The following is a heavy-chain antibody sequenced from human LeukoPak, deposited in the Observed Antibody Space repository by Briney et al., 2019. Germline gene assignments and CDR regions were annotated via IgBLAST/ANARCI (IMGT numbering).Heavy chain of an antibody. CDR3: ARGSWDLVTGYYVY. Sequence: SVKISCKASGGTFSSYAISWERQAPGQGLEWMGGIIPIFGTANYAQKFQGRVTITADESTSTAYMELSSLRSEDTAVYYCARGSWDLVTGYYVYWGQGTLVTVSS. J-gene: IGHJ4*02. CDR2: IIPIFGTA. CDR1: GGTFSSYA. D-gene: IGHD3-9*01. V-gene: IGHV1-69*13.